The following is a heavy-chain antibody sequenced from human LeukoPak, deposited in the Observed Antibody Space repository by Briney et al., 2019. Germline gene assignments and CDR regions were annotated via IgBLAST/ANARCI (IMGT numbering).Heavy chain of an antibody. Sequence: ASVKVSCKASGYTFTSYGISWVRQAPGQGLEWMGGIIPIFGTANYAQKFQGRVTITTDESTSTAYMELSSLRSEDTAVYYCARTDIVVVPASHLLGKFGYWGQGTLVTVSS. J-gene: IGHJ4*02. CDR2: IIPIFGTA. CDR3: ARTDIVVVPASHLLGKFGY. D-gene: IGHD2-2*01. V-gene: IGHV1-69*05. CDR1: GYTFTSYG.